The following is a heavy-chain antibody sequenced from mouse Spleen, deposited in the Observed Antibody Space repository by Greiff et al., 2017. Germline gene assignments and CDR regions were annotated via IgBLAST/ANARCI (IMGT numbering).Heavy chain of an antibody. CDR3: ARGVTARATWVFAY. CDR1: GYTFTSYW. J-gene: IGHJ3*01. CDR2: IDPSDSYT. V-gene: IGHV1-69*01. D-gene: IGHD3-2*01. Sequence: QVQLQQPGAELVMPGASVKLSCKASGYTFTSYWMHWVKQRPGQGLEWIGEIDPSDSYTNYNQKFKGKATLTVDKSSSTAYMQLSSLTSEDSAVYYCARGVTARATWVFAYWGQGTLVTVSA.